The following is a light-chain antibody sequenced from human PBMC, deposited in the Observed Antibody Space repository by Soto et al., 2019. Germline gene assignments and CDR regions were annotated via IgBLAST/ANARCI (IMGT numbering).Light chain of an antibody. J-gene: IGLJ1*01. CDR3: SSYTSSSLYV. CDR2: DVS. CDR1: SSDVGGYNY. V-gene: IGLV2-14*01. Sequence: QSVLTQPASVSGSPGQSITISCTGTSSDVGGYNYVPWYQQHPGKAPKLMIYDVSNRPSGVSNRFSGSKSGNTASLTISGLQAEDEADYYCSSYTSSSLYVFGTGTKLTVL.